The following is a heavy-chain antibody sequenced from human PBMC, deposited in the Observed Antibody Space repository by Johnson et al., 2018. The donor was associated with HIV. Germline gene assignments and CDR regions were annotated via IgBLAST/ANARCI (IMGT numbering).Heavy chain of an antibody. CDR3: AKNNQGWGLLPVDAFDI. D-gene: IGHD1-26*01. CDR2: ISYDGDNE. Sequence: QVQLVESGGGVVQPERSLRLSCSASGFTFSNYGMQWVRQAPGKGLEWVAVISYDGDNEYYADSVKGRFTISRDNSKNTLYLQVNSLGPEDTAVYYCAKNNQGWGLLPVDAFDIWGQGTLITVSS. V-gene: IGHV3-30*18. J-gene: IGHJ3*02. CDR1: GFTFSNYG.